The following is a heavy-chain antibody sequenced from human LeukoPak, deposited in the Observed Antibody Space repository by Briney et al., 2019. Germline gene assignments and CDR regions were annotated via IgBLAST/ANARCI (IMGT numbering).Heavy chain of an antibody. CDR3: APRRETYSFFDY. Sequence: GGSLRLSRAASGFTFTNYAMNWVRQAPGKGLEWVSGISVSGGGTYYADSVKGRFTISRDNSKNTLYLQMNSLRAEDTAVYYCAPRRETYSFFDYWGQGTLVTVSS. CDR1: GFTFTNYA. J-gene: IGHJ4*02. CDR2: ISVSGGGT. V-gene: IGHV3-23*01. D-gene: IGHD5-24*01.